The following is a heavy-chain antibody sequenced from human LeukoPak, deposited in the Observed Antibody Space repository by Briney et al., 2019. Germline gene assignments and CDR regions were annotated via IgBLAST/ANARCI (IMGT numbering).Heavy chain of an antibody. D-gene: IGHD6-19*01. Sequence: GSSVKVSCKASGGTFSSYAISWVQQAPGQGLEWMGGIIPIFGTANYAQKFQGRVTITADESTSTAYMELSSLRSEDTAVYYCARGGIAVAGGLGFDYWGQGTLVTVSP. CDR3: ARGGIAVAGGLGFDY. CDR2: IIPIFGTA. J-gene: IGHJ4*02. CDR1: GGTFSSYA. V-gene: IGHV1-69*01.